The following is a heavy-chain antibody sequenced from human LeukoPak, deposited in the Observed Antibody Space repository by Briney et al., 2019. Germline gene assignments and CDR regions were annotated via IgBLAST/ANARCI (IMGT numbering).Heavy chain of an antibody. J-gene: IGHJ4*02. CDR2: IYYSGNT. Sequence: SETLSLTCTVSSGSINTYYWTWIRQPPGKGLEWIGYIYYSGNTNYSPSLKSRVTISVDTSKNQFSLKLSSVTAADTAVYYCARGTGRDGYNWDYWGQGTLVTVSS. CDR1: SGSINTYY. CDR3: ARGTGRDGYNWDY. V-gene: IGHV4-59*12. D-gene: IGHD5-24*01.